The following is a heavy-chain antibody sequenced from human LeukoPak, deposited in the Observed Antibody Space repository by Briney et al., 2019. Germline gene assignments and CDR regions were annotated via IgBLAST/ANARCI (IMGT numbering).Heavy chain of an antibody. CDR2: INHSGST. D-gene: IGHD6-19*01. CDR3: GSSGWYQLPDY. J-gene: IGHJ4*02. V-gene: IGHV4-34*01. CDR1: GGSFSGYY. Sequence: SETLSLTCAVYGGSFSGYYWSWIRQPPGKGLEWIGEINHSGSTYYNPSLKSRVTISVDTSKNQFSLKLSSVTAADTAVYYCGSSGWYQLPDYWGQGTLVTVSS.